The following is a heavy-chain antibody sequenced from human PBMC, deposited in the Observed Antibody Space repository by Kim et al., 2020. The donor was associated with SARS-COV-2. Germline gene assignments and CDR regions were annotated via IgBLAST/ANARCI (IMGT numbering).Heavy chain of an antibody. D-gene: IGHD3-10*01. J-gene: IGHJ4*02. CDR3: ARSSPTYYYGSGSYYRGGRFDY. Sequence: SETLSLTCAVYGGSFSGYYWSWIRQPPGKGLEWIGGINHSGSTNYNPSLKSRVTISVDTSKNQFSLKLSSVTAADTAVYYCARSSPTYYYGSGSYYRGGRFDYWGQGTLVTVSS. CDR2: INHSGST. CDR1: GGSFSGYY. V-gene: IGHV4-34*01.